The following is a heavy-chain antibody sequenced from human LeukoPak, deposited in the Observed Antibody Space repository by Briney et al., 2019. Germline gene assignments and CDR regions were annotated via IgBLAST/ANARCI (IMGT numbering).Heavy chain of an antibody. CDR1: GGTFSSYA. D-gene: IGHD1-1*01. CDR3: ARENWNDLRIDY. J-gene: IGHJ4*02. Sequence: SMKVSCKASGGTFSSYAISWVRQAPGQGLEWMGGIIPIFGTANYAQKFQGRVTITADESTSTAYMELSSLRSEDTAVYYCARENWNDLRIDYWGQGTLVTVSS. V-gene: IGHV1-69*13. CDR2: IIPIFGTA.